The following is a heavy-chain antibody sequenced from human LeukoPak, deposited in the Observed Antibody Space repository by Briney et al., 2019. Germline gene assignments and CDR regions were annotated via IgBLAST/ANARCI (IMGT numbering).Heavy chain of an antibody. CDR3: AKCSTVVPAAMDWFDP. Sequence: RGSLRLSCAASGFTVSGNYMSWVRQAPGKGLEWVSAISGSGGSTYYADSVKGRFTISRDNSKNTLYLQMNSLRAEDTAVYYCAKCSTVVPAAMDWFDPWGQGTLVTVSS. V-gene: IGHV3-23*01. CDR1: GFTVSGNY. D-gene: IGHD2-2*01. CDR2: ISGSGGST. J-gene: IGHJ5*02.